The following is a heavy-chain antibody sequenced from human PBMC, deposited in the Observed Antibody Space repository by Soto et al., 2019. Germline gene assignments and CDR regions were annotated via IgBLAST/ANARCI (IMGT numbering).Heavy chain of an antibody. CDR3: ARDLPPVDY. J-gene: IGHJ4*02. CDR2: ISAYNGNT. Sequence: QIQLVQSGAEVKKPGASVKVSCKASGYTFSSYHITWVRQAPGQGLEWMGWISAYNGNTNYAQNLQGRVTMTTDPSTSTAYMELRSLRSDDTAVYNCARDLPPVDYWGQGTLVTVSS. CDR1: GYTFSSYH. V-gene: IGHV1-18*01.